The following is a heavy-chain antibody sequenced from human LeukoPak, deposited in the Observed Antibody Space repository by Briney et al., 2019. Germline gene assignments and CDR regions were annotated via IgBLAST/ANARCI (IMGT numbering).Heavy chain of an antibody. Sequence: SEALSLTCTVSGGSITTYYWSWIRQPPGKGLEWIGYIYSSGSTNYNPSLKSRVTISVDTSKDQFSLKLSSVTAADTAVYYCARVGGGYSYGYIDYWGQGTLVTVSS. D-gene: IGHD5-18*01. CDR3: ARVGGGYSYGYIDY. CDR2: IYSSGST. CDR1: GGSITTYY. V-gene: IGHV4-59*01. J-gene: IGHJ4*02.